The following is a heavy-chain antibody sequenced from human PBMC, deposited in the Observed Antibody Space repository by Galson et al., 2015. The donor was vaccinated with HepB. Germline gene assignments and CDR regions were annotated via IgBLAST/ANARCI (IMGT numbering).Heavy chain of an antibody. CDR1: GYSFTSYW. V-gene: IGHV5-10-1*01. D-gene: IGHD3-22*01. J-gene: IGHJ3*02. CDR3: ARRNYYDSSGSGAFDI. Sequence: QSGAEVKKPGESLRISCKGSGYSFTSYWISWVRQMPGKGLEWMGRIDPSDSYTNYSPSFQGHVTISADKSISTAYLQWSSLKASDTAMYYCARRNYYDSSGSGAFDIWGQGTMVTVSS. CDR2: IDPSDSYT.